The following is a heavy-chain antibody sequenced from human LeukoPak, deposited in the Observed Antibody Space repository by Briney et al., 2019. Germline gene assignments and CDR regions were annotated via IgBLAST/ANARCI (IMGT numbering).Heavy chain of an antibody. Sequence: GGSLRLSCAASGFTFSSYSMNWVRQAPGKGLEWVSSISSSSSYIYYADSVKGRFTISRDNAKNSLYLQMNSQKTEDTAVYYCTRLAGMITFGGVIVILPGGNFDYWGQGTLVTVSS. V-gene: IGHV3-21*03. CDR3: TRLAGMITFGGVIVILPGGNFDY. CDR2: ISSSSSYI. CDR1: GFTFSSYS. D-gene: IGHD3-16*02. J-gene: IGHJ4*02.